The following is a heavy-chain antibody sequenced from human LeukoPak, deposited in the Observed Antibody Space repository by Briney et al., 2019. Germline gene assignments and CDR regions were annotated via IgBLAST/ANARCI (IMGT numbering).Heavy chain of an antibody. CDR2: ISYDGSNK. D-gene: IGHD6-13*01. CDR1: GFTFSSYA. Sequence: SGGSLRLSCAASGFTFSSYAMHWVRQAPGKGLEWVAVISYDGSNKYYADSVKGRFTISRDNSKNTLYLQMNSLRAEDTAVYYCARDNIAAAGYYYYGMDVWGQGATVTVSS. CDR3: ARDNIAAAGYYYYGMDV. J-gene: IGHJ6*02. V-gene: IGHV3-30*04.